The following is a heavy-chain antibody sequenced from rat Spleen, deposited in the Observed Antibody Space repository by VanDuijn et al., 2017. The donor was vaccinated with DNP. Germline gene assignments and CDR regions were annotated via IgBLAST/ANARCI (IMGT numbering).Heavy chain of an antibody. CDR1: GFTFSDYN. CDR2: STYDGRTT. D-gene: IGHD1-2*01. CDR3: ARHWGGSYTAMDA. Sequence: EVQLVESGGGLVQPGRSLKLSCAASGFTFSDYNMAWVRQAPEKGLEWVATSTYDGRTTYYRDSVKGRFTISRDNAKSTLYLQMDSLRSEDTATYYCARHWGGSYTAMDAWGQGTSVTVSS. J-gene: IGHJ4*01. V-gene: IGHV5-7*01.